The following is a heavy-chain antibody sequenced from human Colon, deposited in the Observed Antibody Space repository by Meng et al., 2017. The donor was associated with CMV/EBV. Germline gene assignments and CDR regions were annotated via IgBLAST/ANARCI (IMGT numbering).Heavy chain of an antibody. CDR2: INSNSGGT. D-gene: IGHD6-13*01. Sequence: ASVKVSCKASGYSFTGYYMHWVRQAPGQGLEWMGWINSNSGGTNYAQKFQGRVTMTRDTSISTGYMEVRRLRSDDTAMYYCARARGESSTWHGTLLFDHWGQGTLVTVSS. J-gene: IGHJ4*02. CDR3: ARARGESSTWHGTLLFDH. CDR1: GYSFTGYY. V-gene: IGHV1-2*02.